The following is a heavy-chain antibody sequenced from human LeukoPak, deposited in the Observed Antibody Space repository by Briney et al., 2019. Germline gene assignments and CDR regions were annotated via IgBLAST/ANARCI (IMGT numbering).Heavy chain of an antibody. CDR2: IYYSGST. J-gene: IGHJ4*02. V-gene: IGHV4-59*12. D-gene: IGHD5-18*01. CDR1: GGSISSYY. CDR3: ARSPGYSYARDDY. Sequence: SETLSLTCTVSGGSISSYYWSWIRQPPGKGLEWIGYIYYSGSTNYNPSLKSRVTISVDTSKNQFSLKLSSVTAADTAVYYCARSPGYSYARDDYWGQGTLVTVSS.